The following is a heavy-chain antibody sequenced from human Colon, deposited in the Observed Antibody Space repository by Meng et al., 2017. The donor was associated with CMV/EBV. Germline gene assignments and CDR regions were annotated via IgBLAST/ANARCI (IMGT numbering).Heavy chain of an antibody. CDR2: INPNSGAT. V-gene: IGHV1-2*02. D-gene: IGHD3-10*01. J-gene: IGHJ4*02. Sequence: ASVKVSCKTSGYTFIGYYVHWVRRAPGQGFEWMGWINPNSGATEYAQKFQGRVTMTRDTSLRTAHMEMSSLRSDDTATYYCARLGDRFFDLWGQGTLVTVSS. CDR3: ARLGDRFFDL. CDR1: GYTFIGYY.